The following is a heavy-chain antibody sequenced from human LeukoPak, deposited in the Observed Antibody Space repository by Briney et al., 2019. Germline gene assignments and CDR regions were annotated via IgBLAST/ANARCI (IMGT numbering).Heavy chain of an antibody. D-gene: IGHD1-26*01. CDR1: GFTFSSFA. Sequence: GGSLRLSCAASGFTFSSFAMHRVRQAPGKGLEWVAVTSDVGSSTYYADSVRGRFIISRDNSKNTLYLHMNSLRPEDTAVYYCARDPSNSGNYYVFDYWGQGTLVTVSS. CDR2: TSDVGSST. J-gene: IGHJ4*02. CDR3: ARDPSNSGNYYVFDY. V-gene: IGHV3-30*04.